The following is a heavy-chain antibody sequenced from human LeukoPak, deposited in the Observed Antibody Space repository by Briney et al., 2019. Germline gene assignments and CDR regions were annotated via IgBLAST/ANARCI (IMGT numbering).Heavy chain of an antibody. V-gene: IGHV4-59*01. CDR1: GSSIGNYY. D-gene: IGHD3-16*01. CDR2: IYYSGST. Sequence: MSSETLSLTCTVSGSSIGNYYWSWIRQPPGKGLEWIGYIYYSGSTNYNPSLKSRVTISVDTSKNQFSLKLSSVTAADTAVYYCARISMITFGGFFDYWGQGTLVTVSS. J-gene: IGHJ4*02. CDR3: ARISMITFGGFFDY.